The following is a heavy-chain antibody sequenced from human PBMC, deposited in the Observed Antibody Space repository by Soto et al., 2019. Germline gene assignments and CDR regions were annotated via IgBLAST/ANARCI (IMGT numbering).Heavy chain of an antibody. Sequence: GGSLRLSCAASGFTFSSYAMNWVRQAPGKGLEWVSAISGSAATTHFADSVKGRSTISRDNSKNTLYLQMNSLRAEDTAVYYCARDRSYYDSSGSYSPPYWGQGTLVTVSS. J-gene: IGHJ4*02. CDR1: GFTFSSYA. V-gene: IGHV3-23*01. CDR2: ISGSAATT. CDR3: ARDRSYYDSSGSYSPPY. D-gene: IGHD3-22*01.